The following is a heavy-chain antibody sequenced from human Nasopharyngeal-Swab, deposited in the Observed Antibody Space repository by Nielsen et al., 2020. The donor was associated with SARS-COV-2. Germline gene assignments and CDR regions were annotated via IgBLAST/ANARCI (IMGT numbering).Heavy chain of an antibody. CDR3: ARGYHDKSVYYYDWYFDL. Sequence: RQAPGKGLEWIGYIYYSGSTNYNPSLKSRVTISVDTSKNQFSLKLTSVTAADTAIYYCARGYHDKSVYYYDWYFDLWGRGTLVTVSS. V-gene: IGHV4-59*01. J-gene: IGHJ2*01. CDR2: IYYSGST. D-gene: IGHD3-22*01.